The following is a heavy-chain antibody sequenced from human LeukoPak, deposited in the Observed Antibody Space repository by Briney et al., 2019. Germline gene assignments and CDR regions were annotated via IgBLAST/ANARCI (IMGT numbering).Heavy chain of an antibody. CDR3: ARDSTIPYSSGWYGFEYYYYGMDV. V-gene: IGHV4-34*01. J-gene: IGHJ6*02. D-gene: IGHD6-19*01. CDR2: VNHSGST. CDR1: VGSFSASS. Sequence: SETLSLTCAVSVGSFSASSWSWIRQPPGRGLEWIGEVNHSGSTNYNPSLRSRVTISVDTSNNQFSLKLASVTAADTAVYYCARDSTIPYSSGWYGFEYYYYGMDVWGQGTTVTVSS.